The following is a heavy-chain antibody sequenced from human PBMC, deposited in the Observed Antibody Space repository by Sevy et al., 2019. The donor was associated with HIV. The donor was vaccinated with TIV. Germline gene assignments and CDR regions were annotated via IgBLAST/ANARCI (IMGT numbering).Heavy chain of an antibody. J-gene: IGHJ6*02. CDR1: GGSISSYY. Sequence: SETLSLTCTVSGGSISSYYRSWIRQAPGKGLEWIGYIFYTGSTNYNPSLKSRLTISIDPSKNQFSLEVNSVTAAATAVYYCASLAIFGGNYYYGMDVWGHGTTVTVSS. D-gene: IGHD3-3*01. V-gene: IGHV4-59*01. CDR3: ASLAIFGGNYYYGMDV. CDR2: IFYTGST.